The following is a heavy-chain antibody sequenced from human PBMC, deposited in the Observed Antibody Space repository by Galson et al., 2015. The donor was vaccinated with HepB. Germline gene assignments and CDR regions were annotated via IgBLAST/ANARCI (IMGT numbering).Heavy chain of an antibody. CDR3: STLGPEYFSR. J-gene: IGHJ4*02. CDR1: RFTFGNYA. CDR2: IAETRVPS. V-gene: IGHV3-23*01. D-gene: IGHD2/OR15-2a*01. Sequence: SLRLSCAASRFTFGNYALSWVRQAPGKGLEGVSSIAETRVPSYYADSAKGRFSISRDNSKNTLYLQMNNLRAEDTAVYYCSTLGPEYFSRWGQGTLVSVSS.